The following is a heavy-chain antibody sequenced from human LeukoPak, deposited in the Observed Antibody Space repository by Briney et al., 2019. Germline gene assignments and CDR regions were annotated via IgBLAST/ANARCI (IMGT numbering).Heavy chain of an antibody. V-gene: IGHV3-7*01. CDR1: GFTFSSYW. D-gene: IGHD2-2*01. CDR2: IKQDGSEK. J-gene: IGHJ6*02. Sequence: PGGSLRLSCAASGFTFSSYWMSWVRQAPGKGLEWVANIKQDGSEKYYVDSVKGRFTISRDNSKNTLYLQMNSLRAEDTAVYYCARDNFQQGRWEYQLYYYYYGMDVWGQGTTVTVSS. CDR3: ARDNFQQGRWEYQLYYYYYGMDV.